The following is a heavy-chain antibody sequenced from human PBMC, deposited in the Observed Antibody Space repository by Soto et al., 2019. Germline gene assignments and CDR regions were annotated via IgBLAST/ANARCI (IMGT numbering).Heavy chain of an antibody. CDR1: GYTFTSYG. D-gene: IGHD2-2*01. J-gene: IGHJ6*02. Sequence: GASVKVSCKASGYTFTSYGISWVRQAPGQGLEWMGWISAYNGNTNYAQKLQGRVTMTTDTSTSTAYMELRSLRSDDTAVYYCARRHCSSTGCPGYYYGMDVWGQGTTVTVSS. V-gene: IGHV1-18*01. CDR3: ARRHCSSTGCPGYYYGMDV. CDR2: ISAYNGNT.